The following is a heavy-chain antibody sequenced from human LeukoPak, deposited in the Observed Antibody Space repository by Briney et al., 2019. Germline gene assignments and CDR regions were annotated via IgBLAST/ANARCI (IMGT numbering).Heavy chain of an antibody. D-gene: IGHD2-2*02. CDR1: GGSFSGYY. J-gene: IGHJ4*02. CDR2: INHSGST. Sequence: SETLSLTCAVYGGSFSGYYWSWIRQPPGKGLEWIGEINHSGSTNYNPSLKSRVTISVDTSRNQFSLKLSSVTAADTAVYYCARGLLVPAAIQAKRRAGIAAAPLYYWGQGTLVTVSS. V-gene: IGHV4-34*01. CDR3: ARGLLVPAAIQAKRRAGIAAAPLYY.